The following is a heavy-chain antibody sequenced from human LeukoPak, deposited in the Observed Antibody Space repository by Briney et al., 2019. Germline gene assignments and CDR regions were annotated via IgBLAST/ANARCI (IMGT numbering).Heavy chain of an antibody. CDR1: RFTFSSYG. Sequence: GGSLRLSCAASRFTFSSYGMHWVRQAPGKGLEWVSYIGSRGSTMYYADSVKGRFTISRDNAKNSLYLQMNSLRAEDTAVYYCARDGRLVGASHFDYWGQGTLVTVSS. J-gene: IGHJ4*02. V-gene: IGHV3-48*04. CDR3: ARDGRLVGASHFDY. CDR2: IGSRGSTM. D-gene: IGHD1-26*01.